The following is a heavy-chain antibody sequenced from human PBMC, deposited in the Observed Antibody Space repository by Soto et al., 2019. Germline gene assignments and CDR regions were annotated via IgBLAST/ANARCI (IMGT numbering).Heavy chain of an antibody. D-gene: IGHD5-18*01. V-gene: IGHV4-30-4*01. J-gene: IGHJ5*02. Sequence: PSETLSLTCTVSGDSISSINNYWSWIRQPPGEGLEWIGFISYSGTTSYSPSLKSRVAISLDTFKNQFSLSLNSVTAADTAVYYCARGRGYSYGLDPWGQGTLVTVSS. CDR1: GDSISSINNY. CDR3: ARGRGYSYGLDP. CDR2: ISYSGTT.